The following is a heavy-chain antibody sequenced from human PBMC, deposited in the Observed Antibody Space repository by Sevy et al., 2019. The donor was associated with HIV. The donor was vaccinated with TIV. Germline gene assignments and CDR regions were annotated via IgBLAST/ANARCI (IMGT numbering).Heavy chain of an antibody. D-gene: IGHD6-19*01. CDR2: ISSHGVYI. V-gene: IGHV3-64*01. CDR3: AREDRAEAGTGGFDY. Sequence: GGSLRLSCAASGFTLSDYAMHWVRQAPGKGLEYVSGISSHGVYIFYANSVKGRFTISRDTSKNTLYLQMGSLRGEDMAVYYCAREDRAEAGTGGFDYWGLGTLVTVSS. J-gene: IGHJ4*02. CDR1: GFTLSDYA.